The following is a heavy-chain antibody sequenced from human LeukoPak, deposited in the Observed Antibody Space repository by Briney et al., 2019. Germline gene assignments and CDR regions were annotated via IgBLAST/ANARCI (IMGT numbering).Heavy chain of an antibody. CDR1: GGSISSYY. V-gene: IGHV4-4*07. Sequence: SETLSLTCTVSGVSGGSISSYYWSWIRQPAGKGLEWIGRIYTSGSTNYNPSLKSRVTISVDTSKNQFSLKLSSVTAADTAVYYCARDRNSGWRSYYYYYYMDVWGKGTTVTVSS. D-gene: IGHD6-19*01. J-gene: IGHJ6*03. CDR3: ARDRNSGWRSYYYYYYMDV. CDR2: IYTSGST.